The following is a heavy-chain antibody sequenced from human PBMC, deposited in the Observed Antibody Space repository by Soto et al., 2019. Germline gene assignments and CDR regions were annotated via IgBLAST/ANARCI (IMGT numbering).Heavy chain of an antibody. CDR2: IKSKTDGGTT. J-gene: IGHJ6*03. V-gene: IGHV3-15*01. CDR1: GFTFSNAW. Sequence: EVKLVESVGGFVKPWGSLRLACAASGFTFSNAWMSLVRQAPGKGLEWVGRIKSKTDGGTTDYAARVKGRLTISRNDSKKTLFLQMNSLKAEDTAGYYCTTGVPRIGGTGLYYYSMDAWGKGPRSPSP. CDR3: TTGVPRIGGTGLYYYSMDA. D-gene: IGHD2-15*01.